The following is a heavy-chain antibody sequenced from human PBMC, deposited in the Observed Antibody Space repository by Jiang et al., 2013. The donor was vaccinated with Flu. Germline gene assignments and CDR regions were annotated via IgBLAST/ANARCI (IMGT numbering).Heavy chain of an antibody. CDR2: IYYSGST. CDR3: ARDSVPGIPVLDS. Sequence: PGLVKPSETLSLTCTVSGGSMSSYYWSWIRQPPGKGLEWIGYIYYSGSTNYSPSLKSRVTISKDTSKNQFSLNLRSVTAADTAVYYCARDSVPGIPVLDSWGQGTLVTVSS. V-gene: IGHV4-59*01. D-gene: IGHD6-13*01. CDR1: GGSMSSYY. J-gene: IGHJ4*02.